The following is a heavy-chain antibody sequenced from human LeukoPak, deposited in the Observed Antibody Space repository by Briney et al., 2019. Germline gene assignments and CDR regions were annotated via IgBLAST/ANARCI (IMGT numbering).Heavy chain of an antibody. Sequence: SETLSLTCTVSGGSISSYYWSWIRQPPGKGLEWIGYIYYSGSTNYHPSLTSRVTISVDTSKNQCSLKLSSVTAADTAVYYCARVRFLEWLPDAFDIWGQGTMVTVSS. V-gene: IGHV4-59*01. D-gene: IGHD3-3*01. CDR2: IYYSGST. CDR1: GGSISSYY. CDR3: ARVRFLEWLPDAFDI. J-gene: IGHJ3*02.